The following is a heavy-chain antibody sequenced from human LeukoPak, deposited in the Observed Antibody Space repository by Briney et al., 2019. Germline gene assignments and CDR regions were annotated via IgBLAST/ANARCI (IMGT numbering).Heavy chain of an antibody. D-gene: IGHD6-19*01. CDR1: GYRFTSYW. Sequence: GESLKISCQGSGYRFTSYWIGWVRPLPGKGLEWMGIIYPGDSDTRYSPSFQGQVTISADKSISTAYLQWSSLKASDTAMYYCARDPSGWYGAFDIWGQGTMVTVSS. V-gene: IGHV5-51*01. CDR2: IYPGDSDT. J-gene: IGHJ3*02. CDR3: ARDPSGWYGAFDI.